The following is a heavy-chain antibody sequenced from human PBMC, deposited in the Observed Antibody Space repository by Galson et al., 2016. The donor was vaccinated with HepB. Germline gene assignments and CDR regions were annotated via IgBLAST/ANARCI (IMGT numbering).Heavy chain of an antibody. J-gene: IGHJ4*02. Sequence: LRLSCAVSGFTVSNNYMSWVRQAPGKGLEWVSVIYSGGGTYYADSVKGRFTISRDNSKNTVYLQMNSLRAEDTAVYYCARLDVVRGRDYWGQGTLVTVSS. CDR2: IYSGGGT. CDR1: GFTVSNNY. CDR3: ARLDVVRGRDY. D-gene: IGHD3/OR15-3a*01. V-gene: IGHV3-53*01.